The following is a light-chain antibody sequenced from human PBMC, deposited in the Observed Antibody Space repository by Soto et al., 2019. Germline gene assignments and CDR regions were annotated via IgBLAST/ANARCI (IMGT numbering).Light chain of an antibody. CDR3: QHDGSTPWYT. Sequence: EIVLTQSPGTLSLSPGERVTLSCRASQRISSSYLAWYHQKPGQAPRLLIYGASNRPTGIPDRFSVSGSGKDFTLTISRLEHEDSAVYYCQHDGSTPWYTFGQGTKVEIK. CDR1: QRISSSY. J-gene: IGKJ2*01. V-gene: IGKV3-20*01. CDR2: GAS.